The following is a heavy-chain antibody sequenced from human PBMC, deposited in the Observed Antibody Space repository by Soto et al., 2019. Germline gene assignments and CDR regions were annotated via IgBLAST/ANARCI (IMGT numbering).Heavy chain of an antibody. V-gene: IGHV4-39*01. D-gene: IGHD3-10*01. CDR2: IYYSGST. CDR3: ATLWGQD. Sequence: SATLSLTCKVSGGSISSSSYYWGWIRQPPGKGLEWIGRIYYSGSTYYNPSLKSRVTISVDTSKNQFSLKLSSVTAADTAVYYCATLWGQDWGQGTLVTVSS. CDR1: GGSISSSSYY. J-gene: IGHJ4*02.